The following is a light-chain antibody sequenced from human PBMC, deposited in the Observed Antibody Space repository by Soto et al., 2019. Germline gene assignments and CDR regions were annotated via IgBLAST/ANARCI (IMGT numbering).Light chain of an antibody. V-gene: IGKV3-15*01. CDR3: QQYDEWPPSYT. Sequence: EIVMTQSPATLSVSPGERATLSCRASQSVSSNLAWHQQKPGQAPRLLIYGASTRATGIPARISGSGSGTEFTLTISSLQSEDFAIYYCQQYDEWPPSYTFGQGTKLEI. CDR1: QSVSSN. CDR2: GAS. J-gene: IGKJ2*01.